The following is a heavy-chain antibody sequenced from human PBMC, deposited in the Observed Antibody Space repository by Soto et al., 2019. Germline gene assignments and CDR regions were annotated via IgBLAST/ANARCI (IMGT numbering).Heavy chain of an antibody. CDR3: AKDVAMGDDAFDI. J-gene: IGHJ3*02. CDR1: GFTFDDYA. D-gene: IGHD5-18*01. V-gene: IGHV3-9*01. CDR2: ISWNSGSI. Sequence: GGALRLSYSASGFTFDDYAMHWVRQAPGKGLEWVSGISWNSGSIGYADSVKGRFTISRDNAKNSLYLQMNSLRAEDTALYYCAKDVAMGDDAFDIWGQGTMVTVSS.